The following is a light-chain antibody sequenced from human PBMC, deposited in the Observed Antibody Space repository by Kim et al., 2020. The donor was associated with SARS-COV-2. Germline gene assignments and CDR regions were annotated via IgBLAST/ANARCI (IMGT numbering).Light chain of an antibody. CDR1: ELGDKY. Sequence: VSPGQTTSITCSGDELGDKYACWYQQKPGQSPVLVIYQDSKRPSGIPERFSGSNSGNTATLTISGTQAMDEADYYCQAWDSSTVVFGGGTQLTVL. CDR3: QAWDSSTVV. CDR2: QDS. V-gene: IGLV3-1*01. J-gene: IGLJ2*01.